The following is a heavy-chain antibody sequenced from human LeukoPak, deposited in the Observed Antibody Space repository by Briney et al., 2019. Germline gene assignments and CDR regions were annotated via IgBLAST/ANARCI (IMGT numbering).Heavy chain of an antibody. CDR1: GFTFSRYD. D-gene: IGHD3-16*01. V-gene: IGHV3-13*04. CDR2: IGTVGDT. CDR3: VRGGEIGFDS. Sequence: GGSLRLSCAASGFTFSRYDMHWVRQAPGKGLEWISSIGTVGDTYYIGSVKGRFTISRENAKNSLYLQMNSLRAGDTAVYYCVRGGEIGFDSWGQGTLVTVSS. J-gene: IGHJ5*01.